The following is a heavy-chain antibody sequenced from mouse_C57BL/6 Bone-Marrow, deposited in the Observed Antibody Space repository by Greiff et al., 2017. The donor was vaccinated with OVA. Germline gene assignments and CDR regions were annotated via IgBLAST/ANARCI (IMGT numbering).Heavy chain of an antibody. V-gene: IGHV5-4*01. CDR2: ISDGGSYT. D-gene: IGHD2-3*01. CDR1: GFTFSSYA. Sequence: VQLKESGGGLVKPGGSLKLSCAASGFTFSSYAMSWVRQTPEKRLEWVATISDGGSYTYYPDNVKGRFTISRDKAKNNLYLQMSHLKSEDTAMYYCAREEGFYDGFAYWGQGTLVTVSA. CDR3: AREEGFYDGFAY. J-gene: IGHJ3*01.